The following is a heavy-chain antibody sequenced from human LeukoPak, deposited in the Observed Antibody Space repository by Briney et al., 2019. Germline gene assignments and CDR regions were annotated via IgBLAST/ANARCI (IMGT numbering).Heavy chain of an antibody. D-gene: IGHD6-13*01. J-gene: IGHJ4*02. CDR1: GGTFSSYA. Sequence: GASVKVSCKASGGTFSSYAISWVRQAPGQGLEWMGGIIPIFGTANYAQKFQGRVTITADESTSTAYMELSSLRSEDTAVYYRAMYLYSSSLISFDYWGQGTLVTVSS. CDR3: AMYLYSSSLISFDY. CDR2: IIPIFGTA. V-gene: IGHV1-69*13.